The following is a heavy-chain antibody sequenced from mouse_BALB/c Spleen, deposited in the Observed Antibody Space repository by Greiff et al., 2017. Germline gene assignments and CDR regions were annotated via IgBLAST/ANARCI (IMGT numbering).Heavy chain of an antibody. D-gene: IGHD1-1*01. CDR2: ISDGGSYT. CDR1: GFTFSDYY. J-gene: IGHJ2*01. Sequence: EVKLMESGGGLVKPGGSLKLSCAASGFTFSDYYMYWVRQTPEKRLEWVATISDGGSYTYYPDSVKGRFTISRDNAKNNLYLQMSSLKSEDTAMYYCARVYYGSSSYYFVYWGQGTTLTVSS. V-gene: IGHV5-4*02. CDR3: ARVYYGSSSYYFVY.